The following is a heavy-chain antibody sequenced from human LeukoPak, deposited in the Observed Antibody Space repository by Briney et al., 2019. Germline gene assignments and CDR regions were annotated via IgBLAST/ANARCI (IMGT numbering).Heavy chain of an antibody. CDR1: VFTFSSYA. Sequence: GGSLRLSCAASVFTFSSYAMCWVRQAPEKGLEWVSTISGSGGGTYYADSVKGRFTISRDDSKNTLYLQMNSLRAEDTAVYYCAKDLGRYRNNYFDYWGQGTLVTDSS. CDR3: AKDLGRYRNNYFDY. D-gene: IGHD1-26*01. CDR2: ISGSGGGT. J-gene: IGHJ4*02. V-gene: IGHV3-23*01.